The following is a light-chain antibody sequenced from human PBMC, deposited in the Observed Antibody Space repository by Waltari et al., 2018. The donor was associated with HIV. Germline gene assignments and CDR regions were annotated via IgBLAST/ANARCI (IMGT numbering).Light chain of an antibody. V-gene: IGLV1-44*01. J-gene: IGLJ2*01. CDR1: SSHIGSNS. CDR2: NNN. CDR3: AAWDDRLNGLV. Sequence: QSVLTQPPSTSGTPGQRVTISCSGGSSHIGSNSVNWYQQFPGTAPKRLIQNNNQRPSGVPDRFSGSKSGTSASRAISGLQSEDEAHYYCAAWDDRLNGLVFGGGTKLTVL.